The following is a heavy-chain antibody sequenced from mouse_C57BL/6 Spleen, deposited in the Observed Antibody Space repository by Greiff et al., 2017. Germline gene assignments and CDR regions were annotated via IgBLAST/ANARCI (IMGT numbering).Heavy chain of an antibody. V-gene: IGHV5-9-1*02. Sequence: EVQGVESGEGLVKPGGSLKLSCAASGFTFSSYAMSWVRQTPEKRLEWVAYISSGGDYIDYADTVKGRFTISRDNARNTLYLQMSSLKSEDTAMYYCTRDLYDGYYGDYWGQGTTLTVSS. CDR2: ISSGGDYI. D-gene: IGHD2-3*01. CDR3: TRDLYDGYYGDY. J-gene: IGHJ2*01. CDR1: GFTFSSYA.